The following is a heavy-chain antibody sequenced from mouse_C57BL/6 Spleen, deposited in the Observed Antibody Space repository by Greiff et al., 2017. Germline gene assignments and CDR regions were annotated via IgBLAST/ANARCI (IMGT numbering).Heavy chain of an antibody. CDR3: TTDYGSSHYAMDY. CDR2: IDPENGDT. J-gene: IGHJ4*01. V-gene: IGHV14-4*01. Sequence: EVQLVESGAELVRPGASVKLSCTASGFNIKDDYMHWVKQRPEQGLEWIGWIDPENGDTEYASKFQGKATITADTSSNTAYLQLSSLTSEDTAVYYCTTDYGSSHYAMDYWGQGTSVTVSS. D-gene: IGHD1-1*01. CDR1: GFNIKDDY.